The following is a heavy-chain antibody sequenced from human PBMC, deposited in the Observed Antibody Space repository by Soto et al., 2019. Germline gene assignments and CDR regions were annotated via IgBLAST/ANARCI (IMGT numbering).Heavy chain of an antibody. CDR2: IYYSGST. Sequence: SETMSLTCAVAGYSISSSSWWGWIRQPPGKGLEWIGYIYYSGSTNYNPSLKSRVTISVDTSKNQFSLKLSSVTAADTAVYYCARSRYSGYDSVDYWGQGTLVTVSS. V-gene: IGHV4-28*01. J-gene: IGHJ4*02. CDR1: GYSISSSSW. D-gene: IGHD5-12*01. CDR3: ARSRYSGYDSVDY.